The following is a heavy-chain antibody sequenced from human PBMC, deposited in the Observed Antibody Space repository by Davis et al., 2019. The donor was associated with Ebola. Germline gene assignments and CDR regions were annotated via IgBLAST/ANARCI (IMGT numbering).Heavy chain of an antibody. J-gene: IGHJ4*02. CDR3: ARSGFYDKSGYYRSFDY. V-gene: IGHV3-30*04. CDR2: ISYDAKKKYDGSDE. D-gene: IGHD3-22*01. CDR1: GFSFSNYG. Sequence: GESLKISCAASGFSFSNYGMNWVRQAPGKGLEWVGVISYDAKKKYDGSDEYYADSVKGRFTISRDNSKNTLYLQMHSLRVEDTAVYYCARSGFYDKSGYYRSFDYWGRGTLVSVSS.